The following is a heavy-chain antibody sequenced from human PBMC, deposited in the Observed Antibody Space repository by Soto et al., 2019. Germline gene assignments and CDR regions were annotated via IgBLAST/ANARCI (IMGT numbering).Heavy chain of an antibody. D-gene: IGHD3-16*01. CDR3: ARRYGGNFDY. CDR1: GGSIRSGGYY. CDR2: IYHSGST. V-gene: IGHV4-31*03. Sequence: TLSLTCTVSGGSIRSGGYYWSWLRQHPGKGLEWIGNIYHSGSTYYNPSLKSRATISVDTSKNQFSLKLSSVTAADTAVCYCARRYGGNFDYWGQGTLVTVS. J-gene: IGHJ4*02.